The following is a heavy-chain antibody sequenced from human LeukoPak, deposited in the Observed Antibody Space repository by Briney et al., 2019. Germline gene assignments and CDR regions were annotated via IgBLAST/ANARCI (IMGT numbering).Heavy chain of an antibody. D-gene: IGHD5-24*01. CDR3: ARDPIGQMAP. J-gene: IGHJ5*02. V-gene: IGHV3-21*01. CDR2: ISSSSSYI. CDR1: GFSFSSYS. Sequence: GGTLRLSCAASGFSFSSYSMNWVRQAPGKGLEWGSSISSSSSYIYYADSVKGRFTISRYNAKLSLYLQTNSLRAEDTAVYYCARDPIGQMAPWGQGTLVTVSS.